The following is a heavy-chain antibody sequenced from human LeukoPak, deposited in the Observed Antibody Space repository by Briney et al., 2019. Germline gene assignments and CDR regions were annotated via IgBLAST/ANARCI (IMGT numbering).Heavy chain of an antibody. CDR1: GGSISTYS. V-gene: IGHV4-59*01. Sequence: SETLSLTCTVSGGSISTYSRSWVRQTPDKGLEWIGSIVSTATKYNPSLESRVAISVDTSKNQFSLRLNSLTTADTASYFCARDTTVASGMQYWGPGTLVTVSS. CDR3: ARDTTVASGMQY. D-gene: IGHD5-12*01. J-gene: IGHJ4*02. CDR2: IVSTAT.